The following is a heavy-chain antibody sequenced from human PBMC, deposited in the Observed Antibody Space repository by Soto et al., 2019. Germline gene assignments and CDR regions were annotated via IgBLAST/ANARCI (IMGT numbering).Heavy chain of an antibody. V-gene: IGHV3-15*01. CDR3: STKRTGITTIGSGY. CDR2: IKSKTDGGTT. D-gene: IGHD1-20*01. CDR1: GFTFSNAW. Sequence: GGSLRLSCAASGFTFSNAWMTWVRQAPGKGLEWVGRIKSKTDGGTTDYAAAVKGRFTISRDDSKNTVYLQMNGLEAEDTAVYYCSTKRTGITTIGSGYWGQGTLVTVS. J-gene: IGHJ4*02.